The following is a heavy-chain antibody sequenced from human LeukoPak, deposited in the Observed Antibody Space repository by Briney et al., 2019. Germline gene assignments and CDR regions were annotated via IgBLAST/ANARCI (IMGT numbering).Heavy chain of an antibody. Sequence: SESLSLMCTVSGASVSSSCYYCGWIREPAGKGLEWFGSIYYSGSTYYNPSLKSRVSISVAPSKNQFSLKLSSVTAADTAVYYCARLGGYSGYDWGNYYYYMDVWGEGTTVTVSS. V-gene: IGHV4-39*01. J-gene: IGHJ6*03. CDR3: ARLGGYSGYDWGNYYYYMDV. D-gene: IGHD5-12*01. CDR2: IYYSGST. CDR1: GASVSSSCYY.